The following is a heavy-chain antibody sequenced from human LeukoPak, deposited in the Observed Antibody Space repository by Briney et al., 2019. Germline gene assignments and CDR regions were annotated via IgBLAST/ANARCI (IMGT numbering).Heavy chain of an antibody. V-gene: IGHV4-31*03. CDR1: GGSISSGGYY. Sequence: SQTLSLTCTVSGGSISSGGYYWSWIRQHPGKGLEWIGYIYYSGSTYYNPSLKGRVTISVDTSKNQFSLKLSSVTAADTAVYYCARVAAAGSRDFDYWGQGTLVTVSS. D-gene: IGHD6-13*01. J-gene: IGHJ4*02. CDR3: ARVAAAGSRDFDY. CDR2: IYYSGST.